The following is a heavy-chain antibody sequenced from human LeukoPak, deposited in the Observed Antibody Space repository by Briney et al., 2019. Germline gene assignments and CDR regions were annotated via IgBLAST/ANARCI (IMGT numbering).Heavy chain of an antibody. CDR3: AKVRAPSGWFNSDY. CDR2: IWFDGSKK. J-gene: IGHJ4*02. V-gene: IGHV3-33*06. D-gene: IGHD6-19*01. Sequence: GGSLRLSCVASGFTFNTYGMHWVRQAPGKGLEWVAVIWFDGSKKYYADSVKGRFTISRDNSKNTLYLQMNSLRVEDTAAYYCAKVRAPSGWFNSDYWGQGTLVTVSS. CDR1: GFTFNTYG.